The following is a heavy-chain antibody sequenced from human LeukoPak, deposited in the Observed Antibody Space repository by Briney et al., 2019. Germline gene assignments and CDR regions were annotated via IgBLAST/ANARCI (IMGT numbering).Heavy chain of an antibody. CDR3: ARGRNGAFDY. CDR1: GGSISSGGYS. Sequence: SQTLSLTCAVSGGSISSGGYSWSWIRQPPGKGLEWIGYIYQSGSTYYNPSLKSRVTISVDRSKSQFSLKLSSVTAADTAVYYCARGRNGAFDYWGQGTLVTVSS. D-gene: IGHD1-1*01. J-gene: IGHJ4*02. CDR2: IYQSGST. V-gene: IGHV4-30-2*01.